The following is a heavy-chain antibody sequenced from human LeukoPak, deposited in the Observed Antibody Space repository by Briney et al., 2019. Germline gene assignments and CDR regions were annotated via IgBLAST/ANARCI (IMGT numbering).Heavy chain of an antibody. V-gene: IGHV1-18*01. CDR2: ISAYNGNT. D-gene: IGHD4-17*01. CDR1: GYTFTSYG. Sequence: GASVKVSCKASGYTFTSYGISWVRQAPGQGLEWMGWISAYNGNTNYAQKLQGRVTMTTDTSTSTAYMELRSLRSDDTAVYYCARDRVGTVTTYYYYYGMDVWGQGTTVTVSS. J-gene: IGHJ6*02. CDR3: ARDRVGTVTTYYYYYGMDV.